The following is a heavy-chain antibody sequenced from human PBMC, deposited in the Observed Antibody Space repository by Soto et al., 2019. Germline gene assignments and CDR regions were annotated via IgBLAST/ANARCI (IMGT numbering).Heavy chain of an antibody. J-gene: IGHJ4*02. V-gene: IGHV3-30*18. CDR3: AKARITMVRGVPEY. D-gene: IGHD3-10*01. CDR2: ISHDESNR. CDR1: GFIFNSYG. Sequence: QVQLVESGGGVVQPGRSLRLSCAASGFIFNSYGMHWVRQAPGKGLEWVAIISHDESNRYYVDSVKGRFTISRDNSKNTLYLQMDSLRAEDTAVHYCAKARITMVRGVPEYWGQGTLVTVSS.